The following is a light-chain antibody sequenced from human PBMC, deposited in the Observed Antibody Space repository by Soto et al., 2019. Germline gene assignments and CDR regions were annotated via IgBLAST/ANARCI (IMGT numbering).Light chain of an antibody. J-gene: IGKJ5*01. Sequence: DIVLTQSPGTLSLSPGKRATLSCWASQSVGNNYLAWYQQKPGQAPRLLIYHASSRATGIPARFSGSGSGADFSLTISRLEPEDFAVYYCQQYGWSPPITFGQGTRLE. CDR1: QSVGNNY. V-gene: IGKV3-20*01. CDR2: HAS. CDR3: QQYGWSPPIT.